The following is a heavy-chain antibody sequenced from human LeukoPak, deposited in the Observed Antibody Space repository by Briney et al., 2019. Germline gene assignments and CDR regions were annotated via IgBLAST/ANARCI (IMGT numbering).Heavy chain of an antibody. CDR1: GGSFSGYY. CDR2: INHSGST. D-gene: IGHD2/OR15-2a*01. Sequence: PSETLSLTCAVYGGSFSGYYWSWIRQPPGKGLEWIGEINHSGSTNYNPSLKSRVTISVDTSKNQFSLKLSSVTAADSAVYYCAREDNSNTSLPGDSNGFDYWGQGTLVTVSS. V-gene: IGHV4-34*01. CDR3: AREDNSNTSLPGDSNGFDY. J-gene: IGHJ4*02.